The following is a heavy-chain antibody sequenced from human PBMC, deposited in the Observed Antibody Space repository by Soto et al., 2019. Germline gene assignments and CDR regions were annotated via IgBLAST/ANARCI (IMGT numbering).Heavy chain of an antibody. Sequence: SETLSLTCTVSGGSISSGGYYWSWIRQHPGKGLEWIGYIYYSGSTYYNPSLKSRVTISVDTSKNQFSLKLSSVTAADTAVYYCARELRFLEWPDYYGMDVWGQGTTVTVSS. J-gene: IGHJ6*02. CDR3: ARELRFLEWPDYYGMDV. CDR2: IYYSGST. D-gene: IGHD3-3*01. CDR1: GGSISSGGYY. V-gene: IGHV4-31*03.